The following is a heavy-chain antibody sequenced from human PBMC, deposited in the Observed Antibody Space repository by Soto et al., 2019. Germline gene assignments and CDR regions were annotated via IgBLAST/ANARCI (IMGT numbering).Heavy chain of an antibody. V-gene: IGHV3-30-3*01. CDR1: GFTFSSYA. D-gene: IGHD6-19*01. Sequence: QVPLVESGGGVVQPGRSLRLSCAASGFTFSSYAMHWVRQAPGKGLEGVAVMSYDGSNKYYADSVKGRFTISRANSKNTPYLQMNSLRAEDTAVYYCARDNSPYSSGWHHRHFDYWGQGTLVTVSS. CDR2: MSYDGSNK. CDR3: ARDNSPYSSGWHHRHFDY. J-gene: IGHJ4*02.